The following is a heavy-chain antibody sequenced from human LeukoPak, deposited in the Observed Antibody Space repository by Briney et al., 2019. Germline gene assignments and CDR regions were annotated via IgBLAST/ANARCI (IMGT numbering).Heavy chain of an antibody. CDR1: GFSLRNYG. V-gene: IGHV3-64*02. J-gene: IGHJ5*01. D-gene: IGHD2-8*01. CDR2: ISSEGIGGST. Sequence: GGSLRLSCAASGFSLRNYGMHWVRQAPGKGLEYVSAISSEGIGGSTYYADSVKGRFTISRDNSKNTLHLQVASLTIEGMAVYYCARNGCPKGVCLDSWGHGTLVSVSS. CDR3: ARNGCPKGVCLDS.